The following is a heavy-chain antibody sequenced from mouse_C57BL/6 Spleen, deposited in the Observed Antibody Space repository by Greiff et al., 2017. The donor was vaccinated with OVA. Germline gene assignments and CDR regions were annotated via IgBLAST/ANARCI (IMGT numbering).Heavy chain of an antibody. J-gene: IGHJ2*01. Sequence: VQLQQSGPELVKPGASVKISCKASGYTFTDYYINWVKQRPGKGLEWVGWIFTGSGSTYYNEKFTGKATLTVDKSSSTAYMLLSNLTSDDSAVYFCARYRVEYGNYLYYFDYWGHGTTLTVSS. CDR2: IFTGSGST. CDR3: ARYRVEYGNYLYYFDY. CDR1: GYTFTDYY. D-gene: IGHD2-10*02. V-gene: IGHV1-75*01.